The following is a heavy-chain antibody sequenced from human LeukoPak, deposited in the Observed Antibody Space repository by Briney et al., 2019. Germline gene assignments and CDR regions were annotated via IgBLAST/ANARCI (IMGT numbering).Heavy chain of an antibody. CDR2: VSHDEKHDE. V-gene: IGHV3-30*04. J-gene: IGHJ3*02. D-gene: IGHD6-25*01. CDR1: GFTFSSSV. CDR3: AREGYSSGRAGVFDI. Sequence: PGGSLRLSCAASGFTFSSSVMHWVRQAPGKGLEWVALVSHDEKHDEQYPDSVKGRFTISRDNSKNTVYLQINTLSTEDSAMYYCAREGYSSGRAGVFDIWGQGTLVTVSS.